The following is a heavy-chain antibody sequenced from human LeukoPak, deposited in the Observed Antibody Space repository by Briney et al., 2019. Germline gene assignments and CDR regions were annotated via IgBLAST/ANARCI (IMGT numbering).Heavy chain of an antibody. CDR2: INPNTGGT. D-gene: IGHD3-3*01. V-gene: IGHV1-2*02. CDR1: GYTFSGHY. CDR3: ARDMNDFLSAAYYFDY. Sequence: ASVRVSCKASGYTFSGHYMHWVRQAPGQGLEWMGWINPNTGGTNYAQKFQGGVTMTRDTSISTVYMELRRLRSDDTAVYYCARDMNDFLSAAYYFDYWGQGTLVTVSS. J-gene: IGHJ4*02.